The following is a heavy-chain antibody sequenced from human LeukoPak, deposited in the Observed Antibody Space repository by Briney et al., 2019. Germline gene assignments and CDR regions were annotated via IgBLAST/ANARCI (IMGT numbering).Heavy chain of an antibody. Sequence: SQTLSLTCTASGGSVNSGSYYWSWIRQPPGKGLEWIGYIYYSGSTNYNPSLKSRVTISVDTSKNQFSLNQFSLKLSSVAPADTAVYYCATTALGFHDRKFDYWGQGTLVTVSS. CDR1: GGSVNSGSYY. D-gene: IGHD3-22*01. V-gene: IGHV4-61*01. CDR2: IYYSGST. J-gene: IGHJ4*02. CDR3: ATTALGFHDRKFDY.